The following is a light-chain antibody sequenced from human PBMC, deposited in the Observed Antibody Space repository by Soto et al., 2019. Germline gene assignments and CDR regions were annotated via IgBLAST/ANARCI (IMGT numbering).Light chain of an antibody. CDR2: AAS. J-gene: IGKJ1*01. V-gene: IGKV3-15*01. CDR3: QQYADWPKT. Sequence: EIVLTQSPGTLSLSPGERATLSCRASQSVSDRVVWYQQKSGQAPSLLIYAASTRAAGVPARFSGSGSGTEFTLTISSLQSEDFAVYFCQQYADWPKTFGQGTQIDIK. CDR1: QSVSDR.